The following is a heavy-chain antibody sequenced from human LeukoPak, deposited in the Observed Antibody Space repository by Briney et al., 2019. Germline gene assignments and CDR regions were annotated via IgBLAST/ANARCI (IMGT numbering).Heavy chain of an antibody. CDR2: ITYDGYYN. CDR3: ARDLSPVVRASPMGY. Sequence: PGTSLRVSCAASGFTFTSYGRHWVRQAPGKGLEWVALITYDGYYNYYSDSVKGRFTISSDTSKNTMYLQMNSLRAEDTAVYYCARDLSPVVRASPMGYWGQGTLVTVSS. D-gene: IGHD3-10*01. V-gene: IGHV3-30*03. J-gene: IGHJ4*02. CDR1: GFTFTSYG.